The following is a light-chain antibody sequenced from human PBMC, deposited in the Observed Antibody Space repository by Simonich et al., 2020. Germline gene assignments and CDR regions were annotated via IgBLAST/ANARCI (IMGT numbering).Light chain of an antibody. CDR3: SSYTSSSTLV. V-gene: IGLV2-14*02. CDR1: SSDVGSYNL. CDR2: DVS. Sequence: QSALTQPASVSGSPGQSITISCTGTSSDVGSYNLVSWYQQHPGKAPKLMIYDVSKRPSGVSNRFSGSKSGNPASLTISGLQAEDEADYYCSSYTSSSTLVFGGGTKLTVL. J-gene: IGLJ2*01.